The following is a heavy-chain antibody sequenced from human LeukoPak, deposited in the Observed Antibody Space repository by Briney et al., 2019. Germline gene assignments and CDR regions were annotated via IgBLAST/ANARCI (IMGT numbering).Heavy chain of an antibody. CDR1: GFTFSSYA. D-gene: IGHD3-22*01. J-gene: IGHJ4*02. V-gene: IGHV3-23*01. CDR2: ISGSGGST. Sequence: GGSLRLSCAASGFTFSSYAMSWVRQAPGQGLEWVSAISGSGGSTYYADSVKGRFTISRDNSKNTLYLQMNSLRAEDTAVYYCAKDMTYYYDSSGYYSDYWGQGTLVTVSS. CDR3: AKDMTYYYDSSGYYSDY.